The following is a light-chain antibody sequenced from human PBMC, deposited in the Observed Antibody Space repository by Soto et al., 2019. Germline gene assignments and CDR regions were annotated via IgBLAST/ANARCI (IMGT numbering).Light chain of an antibody. J-gene: IGLJ3*02. CDR2: DVS. V-gene: IGLV2-14*03. Sequence: QSALTQPASVSGSPGQSITISCTGTSSDVGGYNYVSWYQQHPGKAPKLMIYDVSDRPSGISNRFSGSKSGYTASLTISGLHAEDEADYYCTSYSRSSTLVVGGGTKLTVL. CDR3: TSYSRSSTLV. CDR1: SSDVGGYNY.